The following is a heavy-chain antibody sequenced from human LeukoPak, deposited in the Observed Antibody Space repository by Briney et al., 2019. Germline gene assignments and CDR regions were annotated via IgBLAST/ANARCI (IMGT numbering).Heavy chain of an antibody. Sequence: GGSLRLSCAAAGFTFSSYSMNWVRQAPGEGLEWVSYISSSSTIYYADSVKGRFTISRDNAKNSLYLQMNSLRAEDTAVYYCARDREPGIAVAGYFDYWGQGTLVTVSS. CDR3: ARDREPGIAVAGYFDY. V-gene: IGHV3-48*04. D-gene: IGHD6-19*01. CDR2: ISSSSTI. J-gene: IGHJ4*02. CDR1: GFTFSSYS.